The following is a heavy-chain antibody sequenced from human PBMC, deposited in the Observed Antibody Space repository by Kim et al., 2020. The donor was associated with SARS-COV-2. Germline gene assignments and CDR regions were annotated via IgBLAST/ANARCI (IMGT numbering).Heavy chain of an antibody. V-gene: IGHV3-43*02. D-gene: IGHD5-12*01. CDR1: GFTFDDYA. J-gene: IGHJ4*02. Sequence: GGSLRLSCAASGFTFDDYAMHWVRQAPGKGLEWVSLISGDGGSTYYADSVKGRFTISRDNSKNSLYLQMNSLRTEDTALYYCAKGHISGYDVISEDYWGQGTLVTVSS. CDR3: AKGHISGYDVISEDY. CDR2: ISGDGGST.